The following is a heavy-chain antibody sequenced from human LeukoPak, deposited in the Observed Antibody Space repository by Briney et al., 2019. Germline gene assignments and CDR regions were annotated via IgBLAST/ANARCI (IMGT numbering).Heavy chain of an antibody. CDR2: FYYSGST. J-gene: IGHJ4*02. CDR1: GASVSSGDYY. D-gene: IGHD6-6*01. CDR3: ASSIAARVY. V-gene: IGHV4-30-4*08. Sequence: SETLSLTCTVSGASVSSGDYYWSWIRQPPGKGLEWIEYFYYSGSTYYNPSLKSRITISVDTSKNQFSLKLTSVTAADTTVYYCASSIAARVYWGPGTLVTVSS.